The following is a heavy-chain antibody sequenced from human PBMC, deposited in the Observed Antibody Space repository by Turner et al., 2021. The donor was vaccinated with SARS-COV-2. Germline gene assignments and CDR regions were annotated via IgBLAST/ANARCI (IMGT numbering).Heavy chain of an antibody. J-gene: IGHJ4*02. CDR1: GFPFSSFW. Sequence: EVQLVESGGGLVQPGGSLRLSCAASGFPFSSFWMSWVRQAPGKGLEWVANIKQDGSEKYYVDSVKGRFTISRDNAKNSLYLQMNSLRAEDTAVYYCARLHTSSWYFDYWGQGTLVTVSS. CDR3: ARLHTSSWYFDY. D-gene: IGHD6-13*01. CDR2: IKQDGSEK. V-gene: IGHV3-7*03.